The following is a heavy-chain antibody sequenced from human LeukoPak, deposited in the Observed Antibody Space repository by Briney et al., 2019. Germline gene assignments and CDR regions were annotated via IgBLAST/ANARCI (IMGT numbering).Heavy chain of an antibody. J-gene: IGHJ4*02. V-gene: IGHV1-24*01. Sequence: ASVKVSCKVSGYTLTELSMHWVRQAPGKGLERMGGFDPEDGETIYAQKFQGRVTMTEDTSTDTAYMELSSLRSEDTAVYYCARDRSGYYNFDYWGQGTLVTVSS. CDR2: FDPEDGET. D-gene: IGHD3-22*01. CDR1: GYTLTELS. CDR3: ARDRSGYYNFDY.